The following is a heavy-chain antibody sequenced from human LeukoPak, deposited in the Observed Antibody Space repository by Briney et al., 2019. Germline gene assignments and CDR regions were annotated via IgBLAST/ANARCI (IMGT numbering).Heavy chain of an antibody. V-gene: IGHV1-69*13. Sequence: ASLKVSCKASGGTFRSYAITWVRQAPGKGLEWMGGIIPMINTPKYAQKFQGRVSITADESTSTGYMEVSSLRSEDTAVYYCAIFQGTYGDNENDYWGQGTLVTVSS. D-gene: IGHD4-17*01. CDR2: IIPMINTP. CDR1: GGTFRSYA. J-gene: IGHJ4*02. CDR3: AIFQGTYGDNENDY.